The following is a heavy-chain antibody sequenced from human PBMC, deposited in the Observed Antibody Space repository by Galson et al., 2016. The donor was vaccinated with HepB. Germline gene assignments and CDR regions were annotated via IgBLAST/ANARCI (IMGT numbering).Heavy chain of an antibody. D-gene: IGHD3-22*01. CDR3: ARGGWFYYDTSDDAGDF. J-gene: IGHJ4*02. V-gene: IGHV3-7*05. CDR1: AFSFSSYW. CDR2: INKDGSEE. Sequence: SLRLSCAASAFSFSSYWMTWVRQAPGKGLEWVANINKDGSEENYADSVKGRFTISRDNAKNSLYLQMNGLRAEDTAAYYCARGGWFYYDTSDDAGDFWGQGILVTVSS.